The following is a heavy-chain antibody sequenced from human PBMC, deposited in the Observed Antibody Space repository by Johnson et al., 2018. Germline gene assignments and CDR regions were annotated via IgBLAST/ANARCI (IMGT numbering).Heavy chain of an antibody. CDR3: ARGEAFDI. J-gene: IGHJ3*02. CDR2: IYSGGRT. V-gene: IGHV3-53*01. CDR1: GFTVSSNY. Sequence: QLLESGGGLTQPGGSLRLSCAASGFTVSSNYMSWVRQAPGKGLEWVSVIYSGGRTYYADPVKGRFTIARDNSKKRLFLQMNSLRVEDTAVYYCARGEAFDIWGQGTMVTVSS.